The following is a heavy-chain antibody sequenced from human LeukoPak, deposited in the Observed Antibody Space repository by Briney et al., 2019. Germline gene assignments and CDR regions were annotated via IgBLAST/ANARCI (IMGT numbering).Heavy chain of an antibody. D-gene: IGHD6-19*01. CDR2: ISSSSRTI. Sequence: AGGSLRLSCAASGFTFCSYSMNWVRPAPGKGREWVSYISSSSRTIYFTHSVKGRFTISRDNTKNSLYLQMNSLRAEDTAVYYCARDLSEPHGYSSGWSLDVWGQGTTVTASS. CDR1: GFTFCSYS. CDR3: ARDLSEPHGYSSGWSLDV. J-gene: IGHJ6*02. V-gene: IGHV3-48*04.